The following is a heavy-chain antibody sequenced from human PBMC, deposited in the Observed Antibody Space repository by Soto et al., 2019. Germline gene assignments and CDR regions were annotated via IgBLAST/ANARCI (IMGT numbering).Heavy chain of an antibody. V-gene: IGHV4-30-2*01. J-gene: IGHJ6*02. D-gene: IGHD2-2*01. Sequence: QLQLQESGSGLVKPSQTLSLTCAVSGGSISSGGYSWSWIRQPPGKGLEWIGYIYHSGSADYNPSLKGRVTISVDRSKNQFSLKLSSVTAADTAVYYCARGSTTGYYSYGMDVWVQGPTVTVSS. CDR2: IYHSGSA. CDR3: ARGSTTGYYSYGMDV. CDR1: GGSISSGGYS.